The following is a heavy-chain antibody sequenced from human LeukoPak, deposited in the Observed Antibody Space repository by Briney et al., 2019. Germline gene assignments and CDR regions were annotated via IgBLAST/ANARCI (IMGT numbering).Heavy chain of an antibody. V-gene: IGHV1-46*01. Sequence: ASVKVSCKASGYTFTSYGISWVRQAPGQGLEWMGRINPSGGSTSYAQKFQGRVTMTRDTSTSTVYMELSSLRSEDTAVYYCARAPDLYYFDYWGQGTLVTVSS. CDR3: ARAPDLYYFDY. J-gene: IGHJ4*02. D-gene: IGHD1-14*01. CDR1: GYTFTSYG. CDR2: INPSGGST.